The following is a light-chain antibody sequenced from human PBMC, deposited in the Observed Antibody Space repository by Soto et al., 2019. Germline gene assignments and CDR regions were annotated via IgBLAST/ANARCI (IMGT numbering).Light chain of an antibody. CDR3: SSYTSSATLV. CDR1: SFDVGGYYH. V-gene: IGLV2-14*03. J-gene: IGLJ3*02. Sequence: QSVLTQPASVSGSPGQSLTISCTGTSFDVGGYYHVSWYEQHPGKAPKLIIYYVSNRPSGVSNRVSGSKSGNTASLTISGLQAEDEADYFCSSYTSSATLVCGGGTKGTVL. CDR2: YVS.